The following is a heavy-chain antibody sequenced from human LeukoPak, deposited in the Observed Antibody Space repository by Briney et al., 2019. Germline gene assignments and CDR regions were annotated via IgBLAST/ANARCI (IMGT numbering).Heavy chain of an antibody. Sequence: SETLSLTCTVSGGSISSYYWSWIRQPAGKGLEWIGRIYTSGSTNYNPSLKSRVTMSVDTSKNQFPLKLSSVTAADTAVYYCARSKYYYGSGSYPAFLSNYYYYMDVWGKGTTVTVSS. D-gene: IGHD3-10*01. CDR2: IYTSGST. J-gene: IGHJ6*03. CDR1: GGSISSYY. V-gene: IGHV4-4*07. CDR3: ARSKYYYGSGSYPAFLSNYYYYMDV.